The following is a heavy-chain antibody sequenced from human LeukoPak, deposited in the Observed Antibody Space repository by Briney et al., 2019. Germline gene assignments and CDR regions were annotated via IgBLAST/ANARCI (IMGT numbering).Heavy chain of an antibody. CDR1: GFTFSSYG. V-gene: IGHV3-30*03. Sequence: GGSLRLSCAASGFTFSSYGMHWVRQAPGKGLEWVAVISYDGSNKYYADSVKGRFTISRDNSKNTLYLQMNSLGAEDTAVYYCARVGTGGYGSGSYDYYCYGMDVWGQGTTVTVSS. CDR2: ISYDGSNK. D-gene: IGHD3-10*01. CDR3: ARVGTGGYGSGSYDYYCYGMDV. J-gene: IGHJ6*02.